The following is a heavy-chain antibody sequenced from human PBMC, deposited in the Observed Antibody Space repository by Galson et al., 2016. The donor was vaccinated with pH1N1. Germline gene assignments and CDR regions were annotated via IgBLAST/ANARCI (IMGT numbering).Heavy chain of an antibody. Sequence: PALVKPTQTLRLTCTLSGFSLSTSAVGVGWIRQPPGKALEWLALIFWHDDRYYRPSLKNRLTITKGTSENLVVLTMTNMDPVDTATDYCAHREYGDFVGSFDHWGQGALVTVSS. CDR1: GFSLSTSAVG. J-gene: IGHJ4*02. CDR2: IFWHDDR. V-gene: IGHV2-5*01. CDR3: AHREYGDFVGSFDH. D-gene: IGHD4-17*01.